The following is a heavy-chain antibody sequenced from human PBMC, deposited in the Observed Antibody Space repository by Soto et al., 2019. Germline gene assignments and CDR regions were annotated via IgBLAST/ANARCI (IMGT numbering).Heavy chain of an antibody. CDR3: ARASYYSDSFGYFLDS. CDR2: VYTSGST. Sequence: PSETLSLTCIVSGGSISIYYWSWIRQPAGKGLEWIGRVYTSGSTNYNPSLKSRVTMSVDTSKNQCSLKLSSVTAADTAVYYCARASYYSDSFGYFLDSWGQGTLVTVSS. CDR1: GGSISIYY. V-gene: IGHV4-4*07. D-gene: IGHD3-22*01. J-gene: IGHJ4*02.